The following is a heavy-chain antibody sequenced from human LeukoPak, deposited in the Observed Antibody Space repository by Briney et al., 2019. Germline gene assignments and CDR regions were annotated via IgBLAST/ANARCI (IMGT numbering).Heavy chain of an antibody. J-gene: IGHJ4*02. V-gene: IGHV3-23*01. D-gene: IGHD6-13*01. Sequence: PGGSLRLSCAASGFTFSNYAMSWVRQAPGKGLEWVSTIGGSGGSTYYADSVKGRFTISRDNSKNMLYLQMNSLRAEDTAVYYCARDPAPYSSSWFFDYWGQGTLVTVSS. CDR1: GFTFSNYA. CDR2: IGGSGGST. CDR3: ARDPAPYSSSWFFDY.